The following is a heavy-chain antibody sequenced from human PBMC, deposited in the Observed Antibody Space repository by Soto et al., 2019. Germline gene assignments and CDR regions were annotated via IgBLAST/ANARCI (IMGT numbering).Heavy chain of an antibody. J-gene: IGHJ4*02. D-gene: IGHD2-15*01. CDR2: ISHSGRT. CDR3: ARDSDYCTGGSCYGNFDF. V-gene: IGHV4-31*03. Sequence: QVQLQESGPGLVKPSQTLSLTCTVSGGSISSGTYYWTWVRQRPGEGLEWIGFISHSGRTYYNPSFWSRAAISVDTSENQFSLGLSSVTAADTAVYFCARDSDYCTGGSCYGNFDFWGQGTLVTVSS. CDR1: GGSISSGTYY.